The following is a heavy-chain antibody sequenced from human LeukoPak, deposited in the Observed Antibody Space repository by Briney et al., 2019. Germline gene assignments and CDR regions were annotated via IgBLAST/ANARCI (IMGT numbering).Heavy chain of an antibody. Sequence: SVKVSCKASGGTFSSYAISWVRQAPGQGLEWMGGIIPIFGTANYAQKFQGRVTITADESTSTAYMELSSLRSEGTAVYYCARGMWQGQLVDYWGQGTLVTVSS. CDR3: ARGMWQGQLVDY. V-gene: IGHV1-69*13. D-gene: IGHD6-6*01. J-gene: IGHJ4*02. CDR2: IIPIFGTA. CDR1: GGTFSSYA.